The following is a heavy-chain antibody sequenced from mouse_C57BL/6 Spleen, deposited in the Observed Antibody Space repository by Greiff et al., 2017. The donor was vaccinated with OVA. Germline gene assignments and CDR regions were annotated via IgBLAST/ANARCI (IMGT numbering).Heavy chain of an antibody. CDR1: GFSLSTSGMG. D-gene: IGHD2-5*01. CDR2: IYWDDDK. Sequence: VKLMESGPGILQSSQTLSLTCSFSGFSLSTSGMGVSWIRQPSGKGLEWLAHIYWDDDKRYNPSLKSRLTISKDTSRNKVFLKITSVDTADTATYYCARRADGSNYPYAMDYWGQGTSVTVSS. CDR3: ARRADGSNYPYAMDY. V-gene: IGHV8-12*01. J-gene: IGHJ4*01.